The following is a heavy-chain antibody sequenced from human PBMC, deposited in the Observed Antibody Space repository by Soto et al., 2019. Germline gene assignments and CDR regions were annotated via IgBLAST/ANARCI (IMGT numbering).Heavy chain of an antibody. D-gene: IGHD1-26*01. Sequence: EVQLVESGGGLVKPGESLRLSCVTSGFTFSDSAMNWVRQAPGKGLAWVSSITHSSSSISYADSVKGRFTISRDNAQKSLYLEMNSLRPEDTAVYYCARGGGSFSYWGQGTLVTVSS. CDR1: GFTFSDSA. J-gene: IGHJ4*02. CDR2: ITHSSSSI. CDR3: ARGGGSFSY. V-gene: IGHV3-21*01.